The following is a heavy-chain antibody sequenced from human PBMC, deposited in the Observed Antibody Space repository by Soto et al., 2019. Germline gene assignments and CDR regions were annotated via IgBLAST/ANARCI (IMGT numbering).Heavy chain of an antibody. J-gene: IGHJ6*02. D-gene: IGHD3-10*01. V-gene: IGHV3-43*01. CDR1: GFTFDDYT. Sequence: PGESLKSSCAASGFTFDDYTMHWVRQAPGKGLEWVSLISWDGGSTYYADSVKGRFTISRDNSKNSLYLQMNSLRTEDTALYYCAKDRITYYYGSGASDGMDVWGQGTTVTVSS. CDR3: AKDRITYYYGSGASDGMDV. CDR2: ISWDGGST.